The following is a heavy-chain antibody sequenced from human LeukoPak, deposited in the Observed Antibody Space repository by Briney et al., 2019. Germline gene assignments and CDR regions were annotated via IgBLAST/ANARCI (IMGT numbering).Heavy chain of an antibody. CDR3: ARDLFGDVAAAFDY. J-gene: IGHJ4*02. CDR1: GFTFSGYW. Sequence: PGGSLRLSCAASGFTFSGYWMSWVRQAPGKGLEWVSSISSSSSYIYYADSVKGRFTISRDNAKNSLYLQMNSLRAEDTAVYYCARDLFGDVAAAFDYWGQGTLVTVSS. V-gene: IGHV3-21*01. CDR2: ISSSSSYI. D-gene: IGHD6-13*01.